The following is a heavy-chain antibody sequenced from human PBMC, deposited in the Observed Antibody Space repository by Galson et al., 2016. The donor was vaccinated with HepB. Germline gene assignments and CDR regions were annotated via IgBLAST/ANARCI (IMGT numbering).Heavy chain of an antibody. V-gene: IGHV3-30*04. CDR1: GITFSSST. CDR2: ISYDGNNK. J-gene: IGHJ4*02. Sequence: SLRLSCAASGITFSSSTLHWVRQAPGKGLEWVALISYDGNNKYYEDSVKGRFTISRDNSKNTLYLQMNSLRADDTAVYYCSGDMATRGYFDYWGQGTLVTVSS. D-gene: IGHD4-23*01. CDR3: SGDMATRGYFDY.